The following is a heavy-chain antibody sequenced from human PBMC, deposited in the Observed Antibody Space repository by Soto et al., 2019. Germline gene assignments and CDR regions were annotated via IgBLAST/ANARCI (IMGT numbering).Heavy chain of an antibody. D-gene: IGHD2-2*01. CDR3: AQGYCSSTSCPPDAFDI. Sequence: GGSLRLSCAASGFTFSSYAMHWVRQAPGKGLEYVSAISSNGGSTYYANSVKGRFTISRDNSKNTLYLQMGSLRAEDMAVYYCAQGYCSSTSCPPDAFDIWGQGTMVTVSS. J-gene: IGHJ3*02. V-gene: IGHV3-64*01. CDR2: ISSNGGST. CDR1: GFTFSSYA.